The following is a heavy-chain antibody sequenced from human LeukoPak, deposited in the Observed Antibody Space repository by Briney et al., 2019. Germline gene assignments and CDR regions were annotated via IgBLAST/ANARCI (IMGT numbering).Heavy chain of an antibody. J-gene: IGHJ6*02. Sequence: SETLSLTCTVSGGSISSSSYYWGWIRQPPGKGLEWIGSIYYSGSTYYNPSLKSRVTISVDTSKNQFSLKPSSVTAADTAVYYCGGFFYYYYGMDVWGQGTTVTVSS. CDR1: GGSISSSSYY. CDR2: IYYSGST. CDR3: GGFFYYYYGMDV. V-gene: IGHV4-39*01.